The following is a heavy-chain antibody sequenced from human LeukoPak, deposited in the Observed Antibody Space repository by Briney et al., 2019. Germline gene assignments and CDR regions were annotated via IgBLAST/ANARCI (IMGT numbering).Heavy chain of an antibody. V-gene: IGHV3-33*03. CDR1: GFTFSTYG. CDR2: IWYDGSNK. J-gene: IGHJ6*02. CDR3: ASSVWFGELLSGAPTSYYYYGMDV. D-gene: IGHD3-10*01. Sequence: GGSLRLSCAASGFTFSTYGMHWVRQAPGKGLEWVAVIWYDGSNKYYADSVKGRFTISRDNAKNSLYLQMNSLRAEDTAVYYCASSVWFGELLSGAPTSYYYYGMDVWGQGTTVTVSS.